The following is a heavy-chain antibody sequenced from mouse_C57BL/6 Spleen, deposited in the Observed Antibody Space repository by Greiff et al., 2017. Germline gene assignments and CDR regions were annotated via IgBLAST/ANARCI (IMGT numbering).Heavy chain of an antibody. CDR1: GFTFSDYG. D-gene: IGHD2-5*01. CDR2: ISSGSSTI. J-gene: IGHJ4*01. V-gene: IGHV5-17*01. Sequence: EVKVEESGGGLVKPGGSLKLSCAASGFTFSDYGMHWVRQAPEKGLEWVAYISSGSSTIYYADTVKGRFTISRDNAKNTLFLQMTSLRSEDTAMYYCARTYYSNYYAMDYWGQGTSVTVSS. CDR3: ARTYYSNYYAMDY.